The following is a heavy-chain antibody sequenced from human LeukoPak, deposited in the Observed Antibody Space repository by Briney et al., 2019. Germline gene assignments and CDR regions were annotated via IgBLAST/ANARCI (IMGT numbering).Heavy chain of an antibody. Sequence: SETLSLTCAVSGYSISSGYYWGWIRQPPGKGLEWIGSISPSGSTFYNPSLKSRVAISVDTSKNQFSLKLRSVTAADTAVYYCALSPLGAAGTWSGLFDYWGQGTLVTVSS. D-gene: IGHD6-13*01. J-gene: IGHJ4*02. CDR1: GYSISSGYY. CDR3: ALSPLGAAGTWSGLFDY. V-gene: IGHV4-38-2*01. CDR2: ISPSGST.